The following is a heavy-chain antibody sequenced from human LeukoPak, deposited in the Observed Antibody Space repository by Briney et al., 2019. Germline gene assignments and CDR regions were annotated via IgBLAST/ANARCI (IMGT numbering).Heavy chain of an antibody. J-gene: IGHJ5*02. CDR1: GGSISSGSYY. Sequence: SQTLSLTCTVSGGSISSGSYYWSWIRQPPGKGLEWIGYIYYSGSTNYNPSLKSRVTISVDTSKNQFSLKLSSVTAADTAVYYCARDIGYCSSTSCYMAGWFDPWGQGTLVTVSS. V-gene: IGHV4-61*01. CDR3: ARDIGYCSSTSCYMAGWFDP. D-gene: IGHD2-2*02. CDR2: IYYSGST.